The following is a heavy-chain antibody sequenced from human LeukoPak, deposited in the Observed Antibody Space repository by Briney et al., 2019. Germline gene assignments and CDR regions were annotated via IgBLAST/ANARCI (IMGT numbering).Heavy chain of an antibody. V-gene: IGHV4-34*01. Sequence: SETLSLTCAVYGGSFSGYYWSWIRQPPGKGLEWIGEINHSGSTNYNPSLKSRVTILVDTSKNQFSLKLSSVTAADTAVYYCARLYCSGGSCYSGYYYYYMDVWGKGTTVTVSS. CDR3: ARLYCSGGSCYSGYYYYYMDV. CDR2: INHSGST. D-gene: IGHD2-15*01. CDR1: GGSFSGYY. J-gene: IGHJ6*03.